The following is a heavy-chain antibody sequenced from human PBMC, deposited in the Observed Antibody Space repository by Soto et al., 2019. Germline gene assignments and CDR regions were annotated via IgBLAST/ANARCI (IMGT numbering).Heavy chain of an antibody. CDR1: GFTFSGST. V-gene: IGHV3-73*02. CDR3: TGGYCTGGTCYSGYFQH. CDR2: IRSKANDYAT. J-gene: IGHJ1*01. D-gene: IGHD2-15*01. Sequence: EVQLVQSGGGLVQPGGSLKLSCAASGFTFSGSTVHWVRQASGEGLQWVGRIRSKANDYATTYIASVKGRFTISRDDSRNTAYLQMSDLKTEETAVYYCTGGYCTGGTCYSGYFQHWGQGALGTVFS.